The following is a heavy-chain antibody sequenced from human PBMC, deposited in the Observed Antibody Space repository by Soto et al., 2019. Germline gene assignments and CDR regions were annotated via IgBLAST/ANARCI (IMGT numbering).Heavy chain of an antibody. V-gene: IGHV1-69*13. Sequence: SVKGSCKGAVGGLSGDAVSWGRQAPGKGLEWMGGIIPIFGTANYAQKFQGRVTITADESTSTAYMELSSLRSEDTAVYYCARENYYDSSGYYFWFDPWGQGTLVTVSS. CDR1: VGGLSGDA. D-gene: IGHD3-22*01. J-gene: IGHJ5*02. CDR3: ARENYYDSSGYYFWFDP. CDR2: IIPIFGTA.